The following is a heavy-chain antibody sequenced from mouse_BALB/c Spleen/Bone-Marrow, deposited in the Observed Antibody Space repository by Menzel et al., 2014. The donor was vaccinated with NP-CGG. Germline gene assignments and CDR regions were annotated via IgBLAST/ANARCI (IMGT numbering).Heavy chain of an antibody. V-gene: IGHV1-55*01. CDR2: IYPGTNST. CDR1: GYTSTSYW. CDR3: AREEDFFDY. Sequence: QVQLQQSGAELVKPGTSVKMSCKASGYTSTSYWMHWVKQRPRQGLEWIGDIYPGTNSTNYNEKFKTKATLTVDTSSSTAYMQLSSPTSEDSAVYYCAREEDFFDYWGQGTTLTVSS. J-gene: IGHJ2*01.